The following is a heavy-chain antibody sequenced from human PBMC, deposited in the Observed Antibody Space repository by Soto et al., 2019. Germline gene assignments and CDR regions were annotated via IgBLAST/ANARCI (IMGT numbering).Heavy chain of an antibody. J-gene: IGHJ4*02. V-gene: IGHV3-30*18. Sequence: ESGGGVVQPGRSLRLSCAASGFTFSSYGMHWVRQAPGKGLEWVAVISYDGSNKYYADSVKGRFTISRDNSKNTLYLQMNSLRAEDTAVYYCAKDIGSSGWYGPFDYWGRGTLVTVSS. CDR2: ISYDGSNK. CDR1: GFTFSSYG. D-gene: IGHD6-19*01. CDR3: AKDIGSSGWYGPFDY.